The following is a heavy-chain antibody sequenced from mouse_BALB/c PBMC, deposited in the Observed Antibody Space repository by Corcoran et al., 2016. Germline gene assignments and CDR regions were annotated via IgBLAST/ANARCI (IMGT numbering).Heavy chain of an antibody. Sequence: QIQLVQSGPELKKTGETVKISCKAAGYTFTNYGMNWVKQAPGKGVKWLGGINTYTGEQTYDDGFKGRFAFSLETSASTAYFQINNLIYEDTATYCCVRIWDAWYFVVLCSGTTSTVSS. J-gene: IGHJ1*01. CDR3: VRIWDAWYFVV. CDR2: INTYTGEQ. V-gene: IGHV9-3-1*01. CDR1: GYTFTNYG. D-gene: IGHD4-1*01.